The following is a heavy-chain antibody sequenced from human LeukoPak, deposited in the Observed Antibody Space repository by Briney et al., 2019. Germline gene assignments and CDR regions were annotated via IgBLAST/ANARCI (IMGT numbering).Heavy chain of an antibody. CDR3: AREPYSSSTFDY. CDR1: GGSISSYY. J-gene: IGHJ4*02. Sequence: SETLSLTCTVSGGSISSYYWSWIRQPAGKGLVWIGRIYTSGSTNYNPSLKSRVTMSVDTSKNQFSLKLSSVTAADTAVYYCAREPYSSSTFDYWGQGTLVTVSS. D-gene: IGHD6-6*01. CDR2: IYTSGST. V-gene: IGHV4-4*07.